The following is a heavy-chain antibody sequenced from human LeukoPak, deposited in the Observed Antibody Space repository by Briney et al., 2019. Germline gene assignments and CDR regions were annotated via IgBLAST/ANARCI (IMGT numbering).Heavy chain of an antibody. Sequence: ASVKVSCEASGYTFTSYGISWVRQAPGQGLEWMGWISAYNGNTNYAQKLQGRVTMTTDTSTSTAYMELRSLRSDDTAVYYCARGGYDFWSGYYAPPSYYYYMDVWGKGTTVTVSS. CDR1: GYTFTSYG. CDR2: ISAYNGNT. CDR3: ARGGYDFWSGYYAPPSYYYYMDV. V-gene: IGHV1-18*01. J-gene: IGHJ6*03. D-gene: IGHD3-3*01.